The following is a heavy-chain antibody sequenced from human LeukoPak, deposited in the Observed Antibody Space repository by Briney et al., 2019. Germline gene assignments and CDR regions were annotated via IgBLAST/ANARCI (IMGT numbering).Heavy chain of an antibody. CDR3: ARDPAPEGFDY. J-gene: IGHJ4*02. CDR1: GFTFSSYS. V-gene: IGHV3-48*04. Sequence: GGSLRLSCAASGFTFSSYSMNWVRQAPGKGLEWVSYISSSGSTIYYADSVKGRFTISRDNAKNSLYLQMSSLRAEDTAVYYCARDPAPEGFDYWGQGTLVTVSS. CDR2: ISSSGSTI.